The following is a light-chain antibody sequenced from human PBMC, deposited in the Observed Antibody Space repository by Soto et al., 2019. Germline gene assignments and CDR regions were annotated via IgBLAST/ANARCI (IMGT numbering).Light chain of an antibody. V-gene: IGKV3-15*01. CDR3: QQYNNWPPMYT. Sequence: EIVMTQSPATLSVSPGERATLFCRASQSVSSNLAWYQQKLGQAPRLLIYGASTRATGIPARFSGSGSGTEFTLTISSLQSEDFAVYYCQQYNNWPPMYTFGQGTKLEIK. CDR1: QSVSSN. J-gene: IGKJ2*01. CDR2: GAS.